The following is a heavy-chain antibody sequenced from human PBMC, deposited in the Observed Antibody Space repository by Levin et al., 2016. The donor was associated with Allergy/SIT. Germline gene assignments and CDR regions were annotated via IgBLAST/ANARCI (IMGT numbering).Heavy chain of an antibody. Sequence: WIRQPPGKGLEWVSVIYSGGSTYYADSVKGRFTNSRDNSKNTLYLQMNSLRAEDTAVYYCARVDHRVVDYWGQGTLVTVSS. CDR2: IYSGGST. J-gene: IGHJ4*02. D-gene: IGHD3-22*01. CDR3: ARVDHRVVDY. V-gene: IGHV3-53*03.